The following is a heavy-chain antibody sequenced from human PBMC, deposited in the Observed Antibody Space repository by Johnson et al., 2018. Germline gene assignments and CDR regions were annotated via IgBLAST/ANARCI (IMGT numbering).Heavy chain of an antibody. CDR3: ARGDFVDAFDI. Sequence: VQLVESGGGLVQPGGSLRLSCAASGFTFSSYDMHWVRQATGKGLEWVSAIGTAGDTYYPGSVKGRFTISRENAKNSLYLQMNSLRAGDTAVYYCARGDFVDAFDIWGKVTMVTVSS. V-gene: IGHV3-13*01. D-gene: IGHD2-21*02. CDR2: IGTAGDT. CDR1: GFTFSSYD. J-gene: IGHJ3*02.